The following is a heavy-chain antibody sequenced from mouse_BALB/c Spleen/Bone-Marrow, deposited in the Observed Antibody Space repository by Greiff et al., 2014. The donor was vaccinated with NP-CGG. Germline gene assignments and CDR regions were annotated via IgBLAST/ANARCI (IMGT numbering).Heavy chain of an antibody. CDR1: GYTFTSYV. CDR2: INPYNDGS. V-gene: IGHV1-14*01. Sequence: QLEESGPELVKPGASVKMSCKASGYTFTSYVMHWVKQKPGQGLEWIGYINPYNDGSKYNEKFKGKATLNSDKSSSTAYMDLSSLASEDSAVYCCERSGYRYGMDYWGQGTSVTVSS. CDR3: ERSGYRYGMDY. D-gene: IGHD2-14*01. J-gene: IGHJ4*01.